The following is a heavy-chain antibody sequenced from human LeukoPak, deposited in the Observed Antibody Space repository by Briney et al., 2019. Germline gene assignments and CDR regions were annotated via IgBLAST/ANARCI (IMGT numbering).Heavy chain of an antibody. J-gene: IGHJ4*02. Sequence: AGGSLRLSCAASGFTFSNCGMHWVRQAPGKGLEWVAVISYDGSNKYYADSVKGRFAISRDNSKNTLYLQMNSLRAEDTAVYYCAKAYGYCTTTSCSHEEFDYWGQGTLVTVSS. CDR1: GFTFSNCG. CDR3: AKAYGYCTTTSCSHEEFDY. CDR2: ISYDGSNK. D-gene: IGHD2-2*01. V-gene: IGHV3-30*18.